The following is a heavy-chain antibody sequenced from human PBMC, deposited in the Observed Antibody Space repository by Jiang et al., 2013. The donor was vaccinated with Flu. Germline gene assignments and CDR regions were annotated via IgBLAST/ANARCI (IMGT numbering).Heavy chain of an antibody. CDR1: GDSVSSNSAA. V-gene: IGHV6-1*01. Sequence: SGDSVSSNSAAWNWIRQSPSRGLEWLGRTYYRSKWYNDYAVSVKSRITINPDTSKNQFSLQLNSVTPEDTAVYYCARAGPDWDYVWGSYRYTHFDYWGQGTLVTVSS. CDR2: TYYRSKWYN. J-gene: IGHJ4*02. CDR3: ARAGPDWDYVWGSYRYTHFDY. D-gene: IGHD3-16*02.